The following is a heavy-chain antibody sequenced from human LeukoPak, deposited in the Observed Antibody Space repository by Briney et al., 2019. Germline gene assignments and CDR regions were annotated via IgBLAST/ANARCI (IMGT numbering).Heavy chain of an antibody. V-gene: IGHV3-30*04. D-gene: IGHD3-10*01. J-gene: IGHJ6*03. CDR3: ARGSKGRYYGLGSQFGYYYMDV. CDR2: ISYDGSNK. Sequence: GGSLRLSCAASGFTFSSYAMHWVRQAPGKGLEWVAVISYDGSNKYYADSVKGRFTISRDNSKNTLYLQMNSLRAEDTAVYYCARGSKGRYYGLGSQFGYYYMDVWGKGTTVTVSS. CDR1: GFTFSSYA.